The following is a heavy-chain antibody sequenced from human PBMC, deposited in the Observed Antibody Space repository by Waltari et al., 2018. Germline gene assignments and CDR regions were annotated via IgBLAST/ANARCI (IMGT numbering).Heavy chain of an antibody. D-gene: IGHD6-6*01. CDR1: GFSFRSFG. CDR2: IGAVTSK. CDR3: ARLPSSLAVRQLYLEY. J-gene: IGHJ1*01. Sequence: EVQLLESGGGLVQPGGSLRLSCAASGFSFRSFGMRWVRQAPGKGLLWVSAIGAVTSKYYSDSVKGLFTSSRDNSKITLYLQMNSLRVEDTAVYYCARLPSSLAVRQLYLEYWGQGTLVTVAS. V-gene: IGHV3-23*01.